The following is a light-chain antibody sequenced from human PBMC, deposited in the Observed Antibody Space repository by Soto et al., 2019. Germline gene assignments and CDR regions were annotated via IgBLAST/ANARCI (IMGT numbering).Light chain of an antibody. CDR2: GAS. V-gene: IGKV3-15*01. CDR1: QSVSSN. CDR3: QQYNNWPPWS. Sequence: EIRMAPSHTTLSVSPGERAPLSCRASQSVSSNLAWYQQKPGQAPRLLIYGASTRATGIPARFGGSGSGTEFTLTISSLQSEDFAVYYCQQYNNWPPWSFGQGTKVDIK. J-gene: IGKJ1*01.